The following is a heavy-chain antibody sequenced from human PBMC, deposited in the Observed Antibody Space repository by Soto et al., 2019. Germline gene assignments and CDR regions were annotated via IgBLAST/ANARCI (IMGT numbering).Heavy chain of an antibody. V-gene: IGHV3-33*01. D-gene: IGHD6-6*01. Sequence: PVGSLRLSCAASGFTFSSYGMHWVRQAPGKGLEWVAVICYDGSNKYYADSVKGRFTISRDNSKNTLYLQMNSLRAEDTAVYYCARDQTPIAAPPGGAFDYWGQGTLVTVSS. CDR2: ICYDGSNK. J-gene: IGHJ4*02. CDR1: GFTFSSYG. CDR3: ARDQTPIAAPPGGAFDY.